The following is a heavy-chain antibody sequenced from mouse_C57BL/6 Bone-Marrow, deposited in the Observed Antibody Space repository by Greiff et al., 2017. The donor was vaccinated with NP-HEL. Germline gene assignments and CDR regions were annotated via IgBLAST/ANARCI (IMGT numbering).Heavy chain of an antibody. V-gene: IGHV1-81*01. J-gene: IGHJ1*03. Sequence: VQRVESGAELARPGASVKLSCKASGYTFTSYGISWVKQRTGQGLEWIGEIYPRSGNTYYNEKFKGKATLTADKSSSTAYMELRSLTSEDSAVYFCARNYYGPYWYFDVWGTGTTVTVSS. CDR1: GYTFTSYG. CDR2: IYPRSGNT. CDR3: ARNYYGPYWYFDV. D-gene: IGHD1-1*01.